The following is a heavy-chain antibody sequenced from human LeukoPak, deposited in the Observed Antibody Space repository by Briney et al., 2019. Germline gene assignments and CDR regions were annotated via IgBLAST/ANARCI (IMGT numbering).Heavy chain of an antibody. D-gene: IGHD2-8*02. CDR1: GFTFSSYG. Sequence: QSGRSLRLSCAASGFTFSSYGMHWVRQAPGKGLEWVAVISYAGNKKYYADSVKGRFTISRNKSKNTLYLQMNSLRAEDTAVYYCAKASLADIVLGYFQHWGQGTLVTVSS. CDR3: AKASLADIVLGYFQH. J-gene: IGHJ1*01. CDR2: ISYAGNKK. V-gene: IGHV3-30*18.